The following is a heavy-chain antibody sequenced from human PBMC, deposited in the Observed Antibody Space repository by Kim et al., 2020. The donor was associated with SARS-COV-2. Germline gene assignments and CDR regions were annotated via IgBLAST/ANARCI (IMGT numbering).Heavy chain of an antibody. CDR3: ASPALRYNSGWLLDVDL. D-gene: IGHD6-19*01. V-gene: IGHV4-39*01. Sequence: SETLSLTCSVSGGSISSGYSSTSYYYWGWIRQPPGKGLEWIGSIRYGGRTHYNPSLRSRVPISVDMSKNQFSLKVNAVTAADAAVYYGASPALRYNSGWLLDVDLWGQGTRVTVSS. CDR1: GGSISSGYSSTSYYY. J-gene: IGHJ4*02. CDR2: IRYGGRT.